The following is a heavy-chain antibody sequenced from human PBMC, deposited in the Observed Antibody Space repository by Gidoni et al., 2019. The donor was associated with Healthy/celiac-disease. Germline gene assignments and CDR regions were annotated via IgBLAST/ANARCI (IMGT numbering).Heavy chain of an antibody. CDR1: GGSISSGGYS. J-gene: IGHJ4*02. CDR2: IYHSGST. Sequence: QLQLQESGSGLVKPSQTLSLTCAVSGGSISSGGYSWSWIRQPPGKGLEWIGYIYHSGSTYYNPSLKSRVTISVDRSKNQFSLKLSSVTAADTAVYYCARDKGENKQGLAFDYWGQGTLVTVSS. CDR3: ARDKGENKQGLAFDY. V-gene: IGHV4-30-2*01. D-gene: IGHD3-10*01.